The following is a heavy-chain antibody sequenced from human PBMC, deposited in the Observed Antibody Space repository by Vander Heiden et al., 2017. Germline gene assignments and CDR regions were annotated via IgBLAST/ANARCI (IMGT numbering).Heavy chain of an antibody. V-gene: IGHV3-48*02. CDR1: GFTFSSYS. D-gene: IGHD4-17*01. CDR2: ISSSSSTI. Sequence: EVQLVESGGGWVQPGGSLRLSGAASGFTFSSYSMNWVRQAPGKGLEWVSYISSSSSTIYYADSVKGRFTISRDNAKNSLYLQMNSLRDEDTAVYYCATTVTTGRDYWGQGTLVTVSS. J-gene: IGHJ4*02. CDR3: ATTVTTGRDY.